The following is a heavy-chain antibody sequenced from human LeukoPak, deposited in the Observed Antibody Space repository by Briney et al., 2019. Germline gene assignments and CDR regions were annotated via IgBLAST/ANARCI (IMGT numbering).Heavy chain of an antibody. V-gene: IGHV3-49*03. D-gene: IGHD4-11*01. J-gene: IGHJ4*02. CDR1: GFTFGDYA. CDR3: TRERDYTDEY. CDR2: IRGKGSGGST. Sequence: GGSLRLSCTASGFTFGDYAMSWFRQAPGKGLEWVGFIRGKGSGGSTEYAASVKGRFTISRDDSRCMAYLQMDGLRTEDTAVYYCTRERDYTDEYWGQGTLVTVSS.